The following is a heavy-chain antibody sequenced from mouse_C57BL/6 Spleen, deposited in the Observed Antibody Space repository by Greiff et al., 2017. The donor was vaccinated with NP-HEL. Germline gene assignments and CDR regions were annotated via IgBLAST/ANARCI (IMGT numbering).Heavy chain of an antibody. J-gene: IGHJ3*01. V-gene: IGHV1-26*01. CDR1: GYTFTDYY. D-gene: IGHD2-3*01. CDR3: ARRDFYDGYYGFAY. Sequence: EVQLQQSGPELVKPGASVKISCKASGYTFTDYYMNWVKQSHGKSLEWIGDINPNNGGTSYNQKFKGKATLTVDKSSSTAYMELRSLTSEDSAVYYCARRDFYDGYYGFAYWGQGTLVTVSA. CDR2: INPNNGGT.